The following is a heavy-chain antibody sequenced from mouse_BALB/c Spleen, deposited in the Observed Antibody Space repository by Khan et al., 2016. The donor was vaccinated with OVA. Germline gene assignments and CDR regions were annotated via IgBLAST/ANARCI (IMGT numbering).Heavy chain of an antibody. CDR3: ARAYYRSDGYYAMDY. CDR1: GFSLSRYD. CDR2: IWGGGGT. D-gene: IGHD2-14*01. J-gene: IGHJ4*01. V-gene: IGHV2-6-4*01. Sequence: VQLQESGPGLVAPSQSLSSTCTVSGFSLSRYDIHWVRQPPGKGLEWLGVIWGGGGTDYNSTLKSRLSISKDNSKSQVFLKMNSLQTDDTAMYYCARAYYRSDGYYAMDYWGQGTSVTVSS.